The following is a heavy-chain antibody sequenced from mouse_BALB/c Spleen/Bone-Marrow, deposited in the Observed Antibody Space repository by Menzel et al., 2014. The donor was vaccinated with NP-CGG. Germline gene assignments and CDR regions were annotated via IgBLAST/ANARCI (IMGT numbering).Heavy chain of an antibody. CDR3: ARAGRGRYFDV. CDR1: GFNIKDTY. D-gene: IGHD4-1*01. V-gene: IGHV14-3*02. J-gene: IGHJ1*01. Sequence: VQLQQPGAELVKPGASVKLPCTASGFNIKDTYMHWVKQRPEQGLEWIGRIDPANGNTKYDPKFQGKATITADTSSNTAYLQRSSLTSEDTAVYYCARAGRGRYFDVWGAGTTVTVSS. CDR2: IDPANGNT.